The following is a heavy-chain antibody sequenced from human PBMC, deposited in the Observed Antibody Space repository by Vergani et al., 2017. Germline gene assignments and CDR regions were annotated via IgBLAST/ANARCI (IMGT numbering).Heavy chain of an antibody. CDR2: ISGSGGST. J-gene: IGHJ4*02. CDR3: ASGSSGWYKNFDY. Sequence: EVQLLESGGGLVQPGGSLRLSCAASGFTFSSYAMSWVRQAPGKGLEWVSAISGSGGSTYYADSVKGRFTISRDNSKNTLYLQMNSLRAEDTAVYYGASGSSGWYKNFDYWGQGTLVTVSS. D-gene: IGHD6-19*01. V-gene: IGHV3-23*01. CDR1: GFTFSSYA.